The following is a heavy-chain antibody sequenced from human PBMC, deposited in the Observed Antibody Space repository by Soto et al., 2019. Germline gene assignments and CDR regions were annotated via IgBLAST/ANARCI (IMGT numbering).Heavy chain of an antibody. CDR3: WKRPGGFFDSRGYSFYYYYGLGG. CDR2: ISYDGSNK. Sequence: PGGSLRLSCAASGFTFSSYGMHWVRQAPGKGLEWVAVISYDGSNKYYADSVKGRFTISRDNSKNTLYLQMNSLRAEDTAVYYWWKRPGGFFDSRGYSFYYYYGLGGWGQGTTVTVSS. CDR1: GFTFSSYG. J-gene: IGHJ6*02. V-gene: IGHV3-30*18. D-gene: IGHD3-22*01.